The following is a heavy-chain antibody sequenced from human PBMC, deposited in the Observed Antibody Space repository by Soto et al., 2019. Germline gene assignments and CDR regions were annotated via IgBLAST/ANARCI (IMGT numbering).Heavy chain of an antibody. Sequence: VQLVESGGGLVQPGGSLRLSCAASGFTFSSYSMNWVRQAPGKGLEWVSYISSSSSTIYYADSVKGRFTISRDNAKNSLYLQMNSLRAEDTAVYYYAREDTAMVSGFDYWGQGTLVTVSS. CDR1: GFTFSSYS. J-gene: IGHJ4*02. CDR2: ISSSSSTI. CDR3: AREDTAMVSGFDY. D-gene: IGHD5-18*01. V-gene: IGHV3-48*01.